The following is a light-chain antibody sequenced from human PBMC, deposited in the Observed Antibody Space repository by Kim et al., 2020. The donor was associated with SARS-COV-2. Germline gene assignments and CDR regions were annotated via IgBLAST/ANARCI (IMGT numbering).Light chain of an antibody. CDR1: SLSKKY. J-gene: IGLJ2*01. CDR2: KDT. Sequence: VSPGQPAKITCSGDSLSKKYSYWYQQKPGQAPIILIYKDTERPSGIPERFSGSRSGTTVTLSISGVQAEDEGDYYCQSADSSDTVIFGGGTQLTVL. CDR3: QSADSSDTVI. V-gene: IGLV3-25*03.